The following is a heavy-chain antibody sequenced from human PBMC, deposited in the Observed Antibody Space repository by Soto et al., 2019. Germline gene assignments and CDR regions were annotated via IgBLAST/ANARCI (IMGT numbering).Heavy chain of an antibody. J-gene: IGHJ4*02. CDR3: ERAGGDSNYYFDY. CDR2: IIPIFGTA. V-gene: IGHV1-69*12. D-gene: IGHD2-21*01. CDR1: GGTFSSYA. Sequence: QVQLVQSGAEVKKPGSSVKVSCKASGGTFSSYAISWVRQYPVQGLEWMGGIIPIFGTANYAQKLQGRVKITADESTSTAYMELSSLRSYDTAVYYCERAGGDSNYYFDYWGQGTLVTVAS.